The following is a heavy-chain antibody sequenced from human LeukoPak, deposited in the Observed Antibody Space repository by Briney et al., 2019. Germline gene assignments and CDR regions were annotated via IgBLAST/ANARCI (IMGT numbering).Heavy chain of an antibody. Sequence: PGGSLRLSRAASGFTFSSYSMNWVRQAPGKGLEWVSSISSSSSYICYADSVKGRFTISRDNAKNSLYLQMNSLRAEDTAVYYCARGVAASKLQAYGYWGQGTLVTVSS. V-gene: IGHV3-21*01. CDR1: GFTFSSYS. J-gene: IGHJ4*02. CDR3: ARGVAASKLQAYGY. CDR2: ISSSSSYI. D-gene: IGHD6-19*01.